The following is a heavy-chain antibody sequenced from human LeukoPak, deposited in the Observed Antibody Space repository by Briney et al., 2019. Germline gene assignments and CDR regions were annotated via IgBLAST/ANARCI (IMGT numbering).Heavy chain of an antibody. CDR2: FDPEDGET. CDR3: ATGYYYDSSGYPHVPFDY. Sequence: GASVKVSCKVSGYTLTELSMHWVRQAPGKGLEWMGGFDPEDGETIYAQKFQGRVTMTEDTSTDTAYMELSSLRSEDTAVYYCATGYYYDSSGYPHVPFDYWGQGTQVTVSS. J-gene: IGHJ4*02. D-gene: IGHD3-22*01. V-gene: IGHV1-24*01. CDR1: GYTLTELS.